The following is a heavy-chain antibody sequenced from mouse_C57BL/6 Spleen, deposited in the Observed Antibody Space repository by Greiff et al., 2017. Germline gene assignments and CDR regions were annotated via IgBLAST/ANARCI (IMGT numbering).Heavy chain of an antibody. J-gene: IGHJ2*01. CDR2: ISSGSSTI. V-gene: IGHV5-17*01. CDR1: GFTFSDYG. D-gene: IGHD4-1*01. Sequence: EVQGVESGGGLVKPGGSLKLSCAASGFTFSDYGMHWVRQAPEKGLEWVAYISSGSSTIYYADTVKGRFTISRDNAKNTLCLQMTSLRSEDTAMYYCARGGLGSGFGYWGQGTTLTVSS. CDR3: ARGGLGSGFGY.